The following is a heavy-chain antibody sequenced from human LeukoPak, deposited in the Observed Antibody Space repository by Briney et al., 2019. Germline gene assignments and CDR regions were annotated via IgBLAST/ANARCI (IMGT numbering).Heavy chain of an antibody. CDR3: AKDAGYSSSWFDAFDI. Sequence: GGSLRLSCAASGFTFSSYSMNWVRQAPGKGLEWVAFIRYDGSNKYYADSVKGRFTISRDNSKNTLYLQMNSLRAEDTAVYYCAKDAGYSSSWFDAFDIWGQGTMVTVSS. D-gene: IGHD6-13*01. V-gene: IGHV3-30*02. J-gene: IGHJ3*02. CDR1: GFTFSSYS. CDR2: IRYDGSNK.